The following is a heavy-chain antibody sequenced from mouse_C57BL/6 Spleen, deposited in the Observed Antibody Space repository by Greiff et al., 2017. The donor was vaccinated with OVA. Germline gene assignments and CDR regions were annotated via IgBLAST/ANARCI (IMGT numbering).Heavy chain of an antibody. J-gene: IGHJ1*03. CDR3: ARGDWGHWYFDV. D-gene: IGHD4-1*01. V-gene: IGHV1-54*01. CDR2: INPGSGGT. Sequence: VKLMESGAELVRPGTSVKVSCKASGYAFTNYLIEWVKQRPGQGLEWIGVINPGSGGTNYNEKFKGKATLTADKSSSTAYMQLSSLTSEDSAVYFCARGDWGHWYFDVWGTGTTVTVSS. CDR1: GYAFTNYL.